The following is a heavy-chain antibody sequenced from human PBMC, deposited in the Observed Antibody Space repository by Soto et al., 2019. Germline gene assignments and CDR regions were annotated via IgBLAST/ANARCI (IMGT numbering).Heavy chain of an antibody. CDR3: ARGRGGGPFHE. Sequence: SETLSLTCTVSGGSISSGGYYWSWIRQHPGKALEWIGYIHYSGSTYYNPSLKSRVTISVDTAKNQFSLKLTSVTAEDTAVYFWARGRGGGPFHEWGAGTLATVSS. J-gene: IGHJ4*02. V-gene: IGHV4-31*03. D-gene: IGHD1-26*01. CDR1: GGSISSGGYY. CDR2: IHYSGST.